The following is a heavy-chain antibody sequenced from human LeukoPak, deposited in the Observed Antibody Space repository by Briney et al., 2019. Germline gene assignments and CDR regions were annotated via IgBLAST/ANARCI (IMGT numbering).Heavy chain of an antibody. D-gene: IGHD3-3*01. Sequence: GGSLRLSRAASGFTFSSYWMSWVRQAPGKGLEWVANIKQDGSEKYYVDSVKGRFTISRDNAKNSLYLQMNSLRAEDTAVYYCARGSRFGVVGRDAFDIWGQGTVVTVSS. V-gene: IGHV3-7*01. J-gene: IGHJ3*02. CDR2: IKQDGSEK. CDR1: GFTFSSYW. CDR3: ARGSRFGVVGRDAFDI.